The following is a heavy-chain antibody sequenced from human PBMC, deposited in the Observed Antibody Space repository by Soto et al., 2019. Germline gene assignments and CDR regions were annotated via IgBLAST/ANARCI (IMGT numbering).Heavy chain of an antibody. CDR1: GFTFSSYG. V-gene: IGHV3-30*18. D-gene: IGHD3-22*01. CDR3: AKDAPYYYDSSGYYGPFDY. CDR2: ISYDGSNK. Sequence: GGSLRLSCAASGFTFSSYGIHWVRQAPGKGLEWVALISYDGSNKYYADSVKGRFTISRDNSKNTLYLQMNSLRAEDTAMYYCAKDAPYYYDSSGYYGPFDYWGQGTMVTVYS. J-gene: IGHJ4*02.